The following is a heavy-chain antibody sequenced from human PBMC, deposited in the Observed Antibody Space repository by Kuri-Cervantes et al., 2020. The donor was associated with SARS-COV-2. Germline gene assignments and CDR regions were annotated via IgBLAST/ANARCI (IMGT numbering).Heavy chain of an antibody. D-gene: IGHD3-22*01. J-gene: IGHJ6*02. Sequence: GPLRLSCSASGGSISSRSYYWRWIRQPPGKGLEWVGSVYYSGTTNYNPTLKSRVTISVDASTNQFFQNLTSVTAADTAVYYCAAQGGYCGMDVWGQGTTVTVSS. CDR2: VYYSGTT. V-gene: IGHV4-39*01. CDR1: GGSISSRSYY. CDR3: AAQGGYCGMDV.